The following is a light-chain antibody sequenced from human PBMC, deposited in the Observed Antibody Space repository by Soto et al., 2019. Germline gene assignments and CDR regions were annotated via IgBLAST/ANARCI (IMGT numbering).Light chain of an antibody. Sequence: IEMTQSPATLSVSPGERATPPCRASQRVASNLLVWYQQKPGQAPRLLIYAASSRATDIPDRFSGSGSGADFTPTISRLEPEDFAVYYCQQYGSSPLTFGGGTKLEFK. J-gene: IGKJ4*01. CDR3: QQYGSSPLT. CDR1: QRVASNL. CDR2: AAS. V-gene: IGKV3-20*01.